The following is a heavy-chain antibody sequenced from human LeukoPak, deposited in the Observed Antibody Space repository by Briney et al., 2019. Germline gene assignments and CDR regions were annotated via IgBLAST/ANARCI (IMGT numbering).Heavy chain of an antibody. D-gene: IGHD3-22*01. Sequence: SETLSLTSTVSGGSISSSSYYWGWIRQPPGRGLECIGSIYYSGSTYYNPSLKRRATISVDTSKNRVSLKLSSVTAADTAVYYCAGTYYYDSSGYSGTYHAFDIWGQGTMVTVSS. CDR1: GGSISSSSYY. CDR2: IYYSGST. V-gene: IGHV4-39*01. J-gene: IGHJ3*02. CDR3: AGTYYYDSSGYSGTYHAFDI.